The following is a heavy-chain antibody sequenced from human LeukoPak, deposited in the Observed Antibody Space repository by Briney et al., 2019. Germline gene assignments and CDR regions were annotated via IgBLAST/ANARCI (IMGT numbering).Heavy chain of an antibody. V-gene: IGHV1-18*01. D-gene: IGHD3-3*01. CDR3: ARERRSYDFWSGPLFDY. J-gene: IGHJ4*02. Sequence: ASVKVSCKASGYTFTSYGISWVRQAPGQGLEWMGWISAYNGNTNYAQKLQGRVTMTTDTSTSTVYMELRSLRSDDTAVYYCARERRSYDFWSGPLFDYWGQGTLVTVSS. CDR1: GYTFTSYG. CDR2: ISAYNGNT.